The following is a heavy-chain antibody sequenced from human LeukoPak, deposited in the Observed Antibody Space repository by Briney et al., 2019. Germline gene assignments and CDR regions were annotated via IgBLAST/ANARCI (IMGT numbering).Heavy chain of an antibody. J-gene: IGHJ6*03. Sequence: SETLSLTCTVSGDSISNYYWSWIRQPAGKRLEWIGRIYPSRSTNYHPSLKSRFTMSADTSKNQLSLKVTSLTAADTAVYYCARVGPGGYYMDVWGKGTTVTVSS. CDR3: ARVGPGGYYMDV. D-gene: IGHD2-15*01. V-gene: IGHV4-4*07. CDR2: IYPSRST. CDR1: GDSISNYY.